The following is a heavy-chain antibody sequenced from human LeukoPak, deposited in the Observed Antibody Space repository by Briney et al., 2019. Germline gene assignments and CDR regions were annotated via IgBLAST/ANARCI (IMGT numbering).Heavy chain of an antibody. J-gene: IGHJ6*03. Sequence: PGGSLRLSCEASGFTFSSYGMHWVRQAPGKGLEWVAFIRYYGSVTYYTESVKGRFTISRDNSKNTLYLQMNSLRAEDTAVYYCAKDSITFGGVIVRNYMDVWGKGTTVTISS. V-gene: IGHV3-30*02. CDR3: AKDSITFGGVIVRNYMDV. CDR2: IRYYGSVT. CDR1: GFTFSSYG. D-gene: IGHD3-16*02.